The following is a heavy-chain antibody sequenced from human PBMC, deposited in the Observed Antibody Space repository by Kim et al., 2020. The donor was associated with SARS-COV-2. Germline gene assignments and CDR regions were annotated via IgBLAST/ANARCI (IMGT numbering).Heavy chain of an antibody. V-gene: IGHV1-69*01. J-gene: IGHJ4*02. CDR3: ARGDRDYEGDY. CDR2: A. Sequence: ANYAQKFQGRVTITADESTSTAYMELSSLRSEDTAVYYCARGDRDYEGDYWGQGTLVTVSS. D-gene: IGHD4-17*01.